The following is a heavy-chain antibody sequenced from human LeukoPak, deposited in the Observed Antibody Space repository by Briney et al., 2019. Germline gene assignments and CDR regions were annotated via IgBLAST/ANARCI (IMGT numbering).Heavy chain of an antibody. CDR3: ARAGLTTSSYYYYMDV. Sequence: ASVKVSCKTSGYTFTNYDINWARQATGQGLEWMGWMNPNSGNTGYAQKFQGRVTFTTNTSISTAYMELSSLRSDDTAVYCCARAGLTTSSYYYYMDVWGKGTTVTVSS. J-gene: IGHJ6*03. V-gene: IGHV1-8*03. CDR1: GYTFTNYD. D-gene: IGHD4-11*01. CDR2: MNPNSGNT.